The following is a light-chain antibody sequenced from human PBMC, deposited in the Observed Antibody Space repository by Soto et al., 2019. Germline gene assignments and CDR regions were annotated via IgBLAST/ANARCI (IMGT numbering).Light chain of an antibody. CDR2: KAS. J-gene: IGKJ1*01. CDR1: QSISSW. CDR3: QQYMDNWT. Sequence: DIPMTQSPSTLSASVGDRVTITCRASQSISSWLAWYQQKPGTAPKLLIYKASTVQSGFPPTFSGSGSGTEFTLIISSLQPDGFATYYCQQYMDNWTFGQGNQVA. V-gene: IGKV1-5*03.